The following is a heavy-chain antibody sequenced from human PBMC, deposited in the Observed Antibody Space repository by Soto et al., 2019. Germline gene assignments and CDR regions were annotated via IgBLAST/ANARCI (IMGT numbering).Heavy chain of an antibody. CDR2: IYTSGST. Sequence: SETLSLTCTVSGGSISSYYWSWIRQPAGKGLEWIGRIYTSGSTNYNPSLKGRVTMSVDTSKNQFSLKLSSVTAADTAVYYCAGEGIAVAAVDYWGQGTLVTVSS. D-gene: IGHD6-19*01. J-gene: IGHJ4*02. CDR3: AGEGIAVAAVDY. V-gene: IGHV4-4*07. CDR1: GGSISSYY.